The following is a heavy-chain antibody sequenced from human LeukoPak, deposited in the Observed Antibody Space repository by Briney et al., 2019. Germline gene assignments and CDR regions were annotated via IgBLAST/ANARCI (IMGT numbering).Heavy chain of an antibody. J-gene: IGHJ6*02. Sequence: GGSLRLSCAASGFTFNRCGMHWVRQAPGKGLEWVAVILYDGSHQYYTGSVKGRFTISRDNSKNTVFLQMDSLRAEDTGVYYCVKGSGTNDYGMDTWGQGTTVTVPS. V-gene: IGHV3-30*18. CDR2: ILYDGSHQ. D-gene: IGHD3-10*01. CDR3: VKGSGTNDYGMDT. CDR1: GFTFNRCG.